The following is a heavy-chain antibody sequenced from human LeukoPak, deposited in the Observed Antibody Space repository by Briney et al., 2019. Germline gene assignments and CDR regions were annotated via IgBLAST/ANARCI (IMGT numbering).Heavy chain of an antibody. CDR3: AKDSGYCSGGSCYFGAFDI. CDR2: IYSGGST. V-gene: IGHV3-53*05. D-gene: IGHD2-15*01. Sequence: PGGSLRLSCAASGFTVSSNYMSWVRQAPGKGLEWVSVIYSGGSTYYADSVKGRFTISRDNSKNTLYLQMNSLRAEDTAVYYCAKDSGYCSGGSCYFGAFDIWGQGTMVTVSS. CDR1: GFTVSSNY. J-gene: IGHJ3*02.